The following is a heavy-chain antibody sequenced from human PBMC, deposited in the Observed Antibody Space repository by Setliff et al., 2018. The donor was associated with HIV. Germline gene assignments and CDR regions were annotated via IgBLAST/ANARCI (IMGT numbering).Heavy chain of an antibody. D-gene: IGHD2-21*01. V-gene: IGHV3-7*05. J-gene: IGHJ4*02. Sequence: PGASLKISCAASGFTFSSYWMSWVRQAPGKGLEWVANIKQDGSEKYYVDSVKGRFTISRDNAKNSLYLQMNSLRAEDTAVYYCARDIRSASIDYWGQGTLVTVSS. CDR2: IKQDGSEK. CDR3: ARDIRSASIDY. CDR1: GFTFSSYW.